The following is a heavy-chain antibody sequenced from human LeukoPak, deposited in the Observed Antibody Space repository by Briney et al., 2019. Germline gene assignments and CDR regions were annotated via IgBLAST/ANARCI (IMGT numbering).Heavy chain of an antibody. J-gene: IGHJ3*02. CDR1: GGSISSYY. CDR3: ARDCSSTSCYARDAFDI. V-gene: IGHV4-59*01. D-gene: IGHD2-2*01. CDR2: IYYSGST. Sequence: SETLSLTCTVSGGSISSYYWSWIRQPPGKGLEWIGYIYYSGSTNYNPSLKSRVTISVDTSKNQFSLKLSSVTAADTAVYYCARDCSSTSCYARDAFDIWGQGTMVTVSS.